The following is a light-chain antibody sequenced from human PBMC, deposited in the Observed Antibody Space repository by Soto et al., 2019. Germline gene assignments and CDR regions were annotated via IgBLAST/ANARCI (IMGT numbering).Light chain of an antibody. V-gene: IGKV3-15*01. Sequence: EIVMTQSPATLSVSPGERATLSCRASQSVSSNLAWYQQKPGQAPRLLIYGASTRATGIPARFSASGSGTELTLTISSLQSEDFAVYYWQQYNNWPPSITFGQGTRLEIK. CDR2: GAS. CDR3: QQYNNWPPSIT. J-gene: IGKJ5*01. CDR1: QSVSSN.